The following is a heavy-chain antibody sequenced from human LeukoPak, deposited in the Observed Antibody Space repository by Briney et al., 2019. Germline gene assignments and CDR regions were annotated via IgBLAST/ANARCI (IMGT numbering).Heavy chain of an antibody. CDR1: GGSISSYY. CDR2: IYYSGST. Sequence: SETLSLTCTVSGGSISSYYWSWIRQPPGKGLEWIGYIYYSGSTNYNPSLKSRVTISVDTSKNQFSLKLSSVTAADTAVYYCARGTVLRFLEWPYMDVWGKGTTVTVSS. D-gene: IGHD3-3*01. V-gene: IGHV4-59*01. CDR3: ARGTVLRFLEWPYMDV. J-gene: IGHJ6*03.